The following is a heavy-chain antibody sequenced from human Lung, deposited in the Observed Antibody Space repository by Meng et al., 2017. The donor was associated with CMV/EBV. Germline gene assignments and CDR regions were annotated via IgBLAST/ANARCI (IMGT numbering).Heavy chain of an antibody. CDR1: GGSISSGDYY. D-gene: IGHD2-15*01. J-gene: IGHJ4*02. Sequence: VQLQESGPGLVKPSQTLSLTCTFSGGSISSGDYYWSWIRQPPGKGLEWIGYIYYTGSTYYNPSLKSRVIISVDTSKNQFSLKLNSVTAADTAVYYCARVGGCSGGGCYHRLFDYWGQGTLVTVSS. CDR3: ARVGGCSGGGCYHRLFDY. V-gene: IGHV4-30-4*01. CDR2: IYYTGST.